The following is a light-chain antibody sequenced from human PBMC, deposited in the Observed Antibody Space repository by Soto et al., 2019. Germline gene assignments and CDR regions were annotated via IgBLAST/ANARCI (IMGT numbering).Light chain of an antibody. J-gene: IGLJ2*01. CDR2: EVS. CDR1: SSDVGGYNY. Sequence: QSALTQPASMSGSPGQSITISCTGTSSDVGGYNYVSWYQQHPGKAPKLMIYEVSHRPSGVSDRFSGSKSGNTASLAISGLRSEDEADYYCAAWDDRLSGLVFGRGTKVTVL. CDR3: AAWDDRLSGLV. V-gene: IGLV2-14*01.